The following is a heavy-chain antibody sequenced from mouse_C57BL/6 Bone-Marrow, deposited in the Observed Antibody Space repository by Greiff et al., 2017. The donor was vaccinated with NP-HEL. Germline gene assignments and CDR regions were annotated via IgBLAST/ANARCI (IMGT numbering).Heavy chain of an antibody. D-gene: IGHD2-2*01. Sequence: QVQLQQPGAELVKPGASVKMSCKASGYTFTSYWITWVKQRPGQGLEWIGDIYPGSGSTNYNEKFKSKATLTVDTSSSTAYMQLSSLTSEDSAVYYCAIYYGYAAWFAYWGQGTLVTVSA. V-gene: IGHV1-55*01. CDR1: GYTFTSYW. CDR3: AIYYGYAAWFAY. J-gene: IGHJ3*01. CDR2: IYPGSGST.